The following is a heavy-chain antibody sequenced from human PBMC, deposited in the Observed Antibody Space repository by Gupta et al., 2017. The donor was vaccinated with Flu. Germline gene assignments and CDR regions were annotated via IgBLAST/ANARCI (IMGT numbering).Heavy chain of an antibody. CDR3: ARGHHYMDV. CDR2: IKQDGSEK. J-gene: IGHJ6*03. CDR1: GFTFSSYW. Sequence: GFTFSSYWMSWVRQAPGKGLEWVANIKQDGSEKYYVDSVKGRFTISRDNAKNSLYLQMNSLRAEDTAVYYCARGHHYMDVWGKGTTVTVSS. V-gene: IGHV3-7*01.